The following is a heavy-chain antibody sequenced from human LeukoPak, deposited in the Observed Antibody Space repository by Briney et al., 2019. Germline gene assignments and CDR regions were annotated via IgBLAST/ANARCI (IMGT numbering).Heavy chain of an antibody. CDR3: VRDRKNYFFDY. CDR2: ISGSSSTI. Sequence: GGSLRLSCAASGFTFSSYGMNWVRQAPGRGLEWVSYISGSSSTIYYADSVKGRFTISRDNAKNSLYLQMNSLRGEDTAVYYCVRDRKNYFFDYWGQGTLVTVSS. J-gene: IGHJ4*02. V-gene: IGHV3-48*04. CDR1: GFTFSSYG.